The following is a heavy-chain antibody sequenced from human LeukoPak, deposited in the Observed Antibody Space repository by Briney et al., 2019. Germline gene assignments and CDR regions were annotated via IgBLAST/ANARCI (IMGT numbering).Heavy chain of an antibody. D-gene: IGHD3-10*01. CDR3: AREFQQSGYWYFDL. CDR1: GFTFSSYG. J-gene: IGHJ2*01. CDR2: ISHDGSNT. Sequence: QPGGSLRLSCAASGFTFSSYGMHWVRQAPGKGLEWVTVISHDGSNTYYADSVKGRFTISRDNSKNTLYLQMNSLRAGDTAVYYCAREFQQSGYWYFDLWGRGTLVTVSS. V-gene: IGHV3-30*03.